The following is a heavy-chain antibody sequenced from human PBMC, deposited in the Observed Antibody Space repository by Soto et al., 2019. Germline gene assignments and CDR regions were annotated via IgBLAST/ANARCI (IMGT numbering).Heavy chain of an antibody. V-gene: IGHV3-33*01. CDR2: IWYDGSNK. D-gene: IGHD6-13*01. CDR3: AVLIAAAGTAGDH. Sequence: QVQLVESGGGVVQPGRSLRLSCAASGFTFSSYGRHWVRQAPGKGLEWVAVIWYDGSNKYYADSVKGRFTISRDNSKNTLYQQMNSLRAEDTAVYYCAVLIAAAGTAGDHWGQGTLVTVSS. J-gene: IGHJ4*02. CDR1: GFTFSSYG.